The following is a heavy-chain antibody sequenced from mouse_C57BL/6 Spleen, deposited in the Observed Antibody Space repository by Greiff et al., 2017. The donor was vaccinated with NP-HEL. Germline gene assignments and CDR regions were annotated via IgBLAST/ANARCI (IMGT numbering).Heavy chain of an antibody. J-gene: IGHJ3*01. CDR3: ARREYYGSSQAWFAY. Sequence: DVKLQESGPGLVKPSQSLSLTCSVTGYSITSGYYWNWIRQFPGNKLEWMGYISYDGSNNYNPSLKNRISITRDTSKNQFFLKLNSVTTEDTATYYCARREYYGSSQAWFAYWGQGTLVTVSA. CDR2: ISYDGSN. CDR1: GYSITSGYY. D-gene: IGHD1-1*01. V-gene: IGHV3-6*01.